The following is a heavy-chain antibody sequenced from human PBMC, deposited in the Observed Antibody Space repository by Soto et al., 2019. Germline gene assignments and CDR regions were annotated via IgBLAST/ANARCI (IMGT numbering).Heavy chain of an antibody. CDR1: GFTFRRYV. CDR2: TSYDGSDK. J-gene: IGHJ1*01. V-gene: IGHV3-30*19. CDR3: ARWGTTGGLDV. Sequence: ESVGGVVQPGTSLRLSCVGSGFTFRRYVIHWVRQAPGKGLEWVALTSYDGSDKYYDDSVKGRFTISRDNSRNTVDLQMDSLRLEDTALYYCARWGTTGGLDVWGQGTLVSVSS. D-gene: IGHD3-16*01.